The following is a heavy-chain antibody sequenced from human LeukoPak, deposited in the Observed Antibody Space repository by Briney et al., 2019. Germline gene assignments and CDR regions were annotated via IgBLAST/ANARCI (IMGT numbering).Heavy chain of an antibody. CDR3: ARIPYDFWSGRNWFDP. CDR2: ISAYNGNT. D-gene: IGHD3-3*01. CDR1: GYTFTSYG. J-gene: IGHJ5*02. Sequence: ASVKVSCTASGYTFTSYGISWVRQAPGQGLEWMGWISAYNGNTNYAQKLQGRVTMTTDTSTSTAYMELRSLRSDDTAVYYCARIPYDFWSGRNWFDPWGQGTLVTVSS. V-gene: IGHV1-18*01.